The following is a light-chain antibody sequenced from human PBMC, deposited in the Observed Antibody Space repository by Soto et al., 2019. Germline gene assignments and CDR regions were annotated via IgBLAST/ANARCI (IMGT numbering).Light chain of an antibody. J-gene: IGKJ5*01. CDR2: DVT. CDR3: QQYYDLPIT. Sequence: DIQMTQSPYSLAASVGYRVTITCQASQDIDKYLNWYQQKPGKAPKLLIDDVTNLETGVPSRFSGSGSGTHFTFTIGSLQPEDIATYYCQQYYDLPITFGQGTRLEIK. V-gene: IGKV1-33*01. CDR1: QDIDKY.